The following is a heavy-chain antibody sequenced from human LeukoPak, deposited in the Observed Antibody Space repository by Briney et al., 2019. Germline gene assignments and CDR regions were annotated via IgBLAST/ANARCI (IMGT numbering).Heavy chain of an antibody. CDR1: GFTFSNYG. J-gene: IGHJ6*02. CDR3: ARDSALWFGVTLGYYYYYGMDV. D-gene: IGHD3-10*01. CDR2: ISYDGSNK. Sequence: PGGSLGLSCAASGFTFSNYGMHWVRQAPGKGLEWVAIISYDGSNKYYADSVKGRFTISRDNSKNTLYLQMNSLRAEDTAVYYCARDSALWFGVTLGYYYYYGMDVWGQGTTVTVSS. V-gene: IGHV3-30*03.